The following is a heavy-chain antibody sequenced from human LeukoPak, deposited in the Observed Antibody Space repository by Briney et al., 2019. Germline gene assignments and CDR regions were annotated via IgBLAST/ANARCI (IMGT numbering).Heavy chain of an antibody. V-gene: IGHV1-69*13. D-gene: IGHD3-10*01. J-gene: IGHJ4*02. CDR3: ARDRFYGSGTYNHFDS. CDR1: GGTFSSYA. Sequence: ASVKVSCKASGGTFSSYAISWVRQAPGQGLEWMGGIIPIFGTANYAQKFQGRVTITADESTSTAYMELSSLRSEDTAVYYCARDRFYGSGTYNHFDSWGQGAQVTVSS. CDR2: IIPIFGTA.